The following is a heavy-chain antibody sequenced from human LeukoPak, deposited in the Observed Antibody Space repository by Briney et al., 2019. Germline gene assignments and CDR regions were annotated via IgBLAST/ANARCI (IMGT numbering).Heavy chain of an antibody. J-gene: IGHJ3*02. V-gene: IGHV3-21*01. Sequence: GGSLRLSCAASGYTFSSFTMNWVRQAPGKGLEWVSSISSSSSYIYYADSVKGRFTISRDNAKNSLYLQMNSLRAEDTAVYYCARGGYCGGDCYQRPDAFDIWGQGTLVTVSS. D-gene: IGHD2-21*02. CDR1: GYTFSSFT. CDR3: ARGGYCGGDCYQRPDAFDI. CDR2: ISSSSSYI.